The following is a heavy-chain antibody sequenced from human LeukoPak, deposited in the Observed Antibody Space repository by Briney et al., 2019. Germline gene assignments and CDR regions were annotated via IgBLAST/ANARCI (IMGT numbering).Heavy chain of an antibody. Sequence: ASVKVSCKASGYDFTSVGITWVRRAPGQGLEWMGWISPYNGNTRYAQKFQGRVAMTTDTSTTTAYMELRSLRSDDTAVYYCARDTVTGTGVNFDYWGQGTLVTVSS. CDR2: ISPYNGNT. CDR3: ARDTVTGTGVNFDY. CDR1: GYDFTSVG. D-gene: IGHD1-20*01. V-gene: IGHV1-18*01. J-gene: IGHJ4*02.